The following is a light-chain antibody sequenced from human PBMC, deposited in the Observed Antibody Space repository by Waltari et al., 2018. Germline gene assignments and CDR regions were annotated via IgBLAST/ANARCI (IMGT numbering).Light chain of an antibody. CDR1: QDIYTY. Sequence: IQLTQSPSALSASVGDRVTITCRATQDIYTYLAWYQQEPGKAPKLLIYAASTLESGVPSRFRGSGSGTDFTLTISSLQPEDFATYYCQQFNSYPRTFGQGTKVEIK. CDR3: QQFNSYPRT. V-gene: IGKV1-9*01. J-gene: IGKJ1*01. CDR2: AAS.